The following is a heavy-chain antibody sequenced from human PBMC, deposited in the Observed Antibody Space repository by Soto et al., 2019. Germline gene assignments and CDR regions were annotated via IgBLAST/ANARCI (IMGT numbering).Heavy chain of an antibody. J-gene: IGHJ4*02. CDR1: GVTFSNHA. CDR2: VSNTGGTT. V-gene: IGHV3-23*01. Sequence: EVQLLESGGGLVQPGGSLRLSCAASGVTFSNHAMNWVRQAPGKGLEWVSGVSNTGGTTSYADSVKGRFTISRDNSKNTLYQQMSSLRAEDTAVYYCAKGITGLGTPFDYWGQGTLVTVSS. D-gene: IGHD1-7*01. CDR3: AKGITGLGTPFDY.